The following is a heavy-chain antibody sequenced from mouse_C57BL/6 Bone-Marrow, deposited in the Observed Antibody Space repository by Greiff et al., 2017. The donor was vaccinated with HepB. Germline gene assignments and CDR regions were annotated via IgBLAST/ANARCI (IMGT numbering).Heavy chain of an antibody. Sequence: VQVVESGPELVKPGASVKISCKASGYTFTDYYINWVKQRPGQGLEWIGWIFPGSGSTYYNEKFKGKATLTVDKSSSTAYMLLSSLTSEDSAVYFCRPYGYYAMDYWGQGTSVTVSS. CDR3: RPYGYYAMDY. D-gene: IGHD1-1*01. J-gene: IGHJ4*01. V-gene: IGHV1-75*01. CDR1: GYTFTDYY. CDR2: IFPGSGST.